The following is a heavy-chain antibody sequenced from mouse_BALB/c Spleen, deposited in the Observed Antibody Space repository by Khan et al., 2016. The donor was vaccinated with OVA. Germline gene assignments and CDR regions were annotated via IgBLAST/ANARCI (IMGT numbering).Heavy chain of an antibody. Sequence: VQLKQSGPELVKPGASVKISCKASGYSFTATFMTWVMQSPEKGLDWIGGINPTIGKTFYNRKFKGKATLTVDESSSTAHMELRNLASEDLAVYYCARIYRSDFDYWGQGTTLTVSS. D-gene: IGHD1-1*01. CDR2: INPTIGKT. J-gene: IGHJ2*01. CDR3: ARIYRSDFDY. CDR1: GYSFTATF. V-gene: IGHV1-20*02.